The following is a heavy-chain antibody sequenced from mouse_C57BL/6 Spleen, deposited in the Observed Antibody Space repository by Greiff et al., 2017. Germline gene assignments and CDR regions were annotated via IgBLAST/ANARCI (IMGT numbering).Heavy chain of an antibody. V-gene: IGHV1-76*01. J-gene: IGHJ1*03. D-gene: IGHD3-3*01. CDR3: AIELEDWYFDV. Sequence: VQLQQSGAELVRPGASVKLSCKASGYTFTDYYINWVKQRPGQGLEWIARIYPGSGNTYYNEKFKGKATLTAEKSSSTAYMQLSSLTSEDSAVYFCAIELEDWYFDVWGTGTTVTVSS. CDR2: IYPGSGNT. CDR1: GYTFTDYY.